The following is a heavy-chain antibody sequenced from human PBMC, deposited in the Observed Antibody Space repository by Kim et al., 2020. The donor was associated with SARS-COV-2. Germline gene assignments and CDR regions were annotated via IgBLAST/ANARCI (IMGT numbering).Heavy chain of an antibody. CDR3: ARDRSEITIFGVVRYGMDV. D-gene: IGHD3-3*01. CDR2: ISISSSYI. Sequence: GGSLRLSCAASGFTFSSYSMNWVRQAPGKGLEWVSSISISSSYIYYADPVKGPFTTSRDNAKNSLYLQMNSLRAEDTAVYYCARDRSEITIFGVVRYGMDVWGQGTTVTVSS. V-gene: IGHV3-21*01. J-gene: IGHJ6*02. CDR1: GFTFSSYS.